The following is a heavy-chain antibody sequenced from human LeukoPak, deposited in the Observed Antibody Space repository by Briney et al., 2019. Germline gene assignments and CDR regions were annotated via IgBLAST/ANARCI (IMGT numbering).Heavy chain of an antibody. Sequence: SETLSLTCAVSGGSFSGYYWSWIRQPPGKGLEWIGEINHSGSTNYNPSLKSRVTISVDTSKNQFSLKLSSVTAADTAVYYCARTKAAAGPRADYWGQGTLVTVSS. J-gene: IGHJ4*02. CDR2: INHSGST. CDR3: ARTKAAAGPRADY. CDR1: GGSFSGYY. D-gene: IGHD6-13*01. V-gene: IGHV4-34*01.